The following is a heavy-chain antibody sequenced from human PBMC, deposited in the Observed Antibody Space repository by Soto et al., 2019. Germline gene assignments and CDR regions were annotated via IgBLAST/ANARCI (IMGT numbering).Heavy chain of an antibody. V-gene: IGHV4-39*07. CDR1: GGSISSSSYY. J-gene: IGHJ6*02. CDR3: ARGVAYYYYYGMDV. CDR2: IYYSGST. Sequence: PSETLSLTCTVSGGSISSSSYYWGWIRQPPGKGLEWIGSIYYSGSTYYNPALKSRVTISVDTSKNQFSLKLSSVTAADTAVYYCARGVAYYYYYGMDVWGQGTTVTVSS. D-gene: IGHD2-15*01.